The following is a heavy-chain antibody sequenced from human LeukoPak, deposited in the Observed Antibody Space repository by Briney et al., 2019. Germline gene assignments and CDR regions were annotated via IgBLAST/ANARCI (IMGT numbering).Heavy chain of an antibody. V-gene: IGHV3-73*01. CDR3: AKPGARDCSSTSCYYYYMDV. CDR2: IRSKANSYAT. J-gene: IGHJ6*03. CDR1: GFTFSGSA. Sequence: GGSLRLSCAASGFTFSGSAMHWVRQASGKGLEWVGRIRSKANSYATAYAASVKGRFTISRDDSKNTAYLQMNSLKTEDTAVYYCAKPGARDCSSTSCYYYYMDVWGKGTTVTVSS. D-gene: IGHD2-2*01.